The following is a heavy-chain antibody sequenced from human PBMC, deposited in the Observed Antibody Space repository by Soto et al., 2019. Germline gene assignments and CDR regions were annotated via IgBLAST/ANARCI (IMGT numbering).Heavy chain of an antibody. Sequence: QVQLVQSGAEVKKPGSSVKVSCKASGGTFSSYAISWVRQAPGQGLEWMGGIIPIFGTTNYAQKFQGRVTITADESTSTAHMELSSLRSEDTAVYYCARDYGHDCSGGSCYFYFWGQGTLVTVSS. V-gene: IGHV1-69*01. CDR3: ARDYGHDCSGGSCYFYF. CDR1: GGTFSSYA. D-gene: IGHD2-15*01. J-gene: IGHJ4*02. CDR2: IIPIFGTT.